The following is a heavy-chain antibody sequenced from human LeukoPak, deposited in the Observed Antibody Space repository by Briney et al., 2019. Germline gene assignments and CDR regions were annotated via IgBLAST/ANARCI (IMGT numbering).Heavy chain of an antibody. CDR2: TYYRSKWYN. CDR3: ARDGDCSSTSCYGPGFDY. CDR1: GDSVSSNSAA. Sequence: SQTLSLTCAISGDSVSSNSAAWNWIRQSPSRGLEWLGRTYYRSKWYNDYAVSVKSRITINPDTSKNQFSLQLNSVTPEDTAVYYCARDGDCSSTSCYGPGFDYWGQGTLVTVSS. D-gene: IGHD2-2*01. V-gene: IGHV6-1*01. J-gene: IGHJ4*02.